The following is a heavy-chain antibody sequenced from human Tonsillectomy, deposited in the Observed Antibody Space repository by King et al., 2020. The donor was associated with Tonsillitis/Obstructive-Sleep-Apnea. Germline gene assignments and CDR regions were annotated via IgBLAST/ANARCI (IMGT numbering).Heavy chain of an antibody. D-gene: IGHD1-1*01. CDR1: GGSISSYY. CDR2: IYYSGST. J-gene: IGHJ6*03. V-gene: IGHV4-59*01. CDR3: ARSGANDYYYMDV. Sequence: PLQESGPGLVKPSETLSLTCTVSGGSISSYYWSWIRQPPGKGLEWIGYIYYSGSTNYNPSLKSRVTISVDTSKNQFSLKLSSVTAADTAVYYCARSGANDYYYMDVWGKGTTVTVSS.